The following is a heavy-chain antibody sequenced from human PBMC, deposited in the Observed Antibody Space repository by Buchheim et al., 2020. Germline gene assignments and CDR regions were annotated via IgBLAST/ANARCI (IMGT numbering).Heavy chain of an antibody. CDR1: GFMFRSFA. CDR2: ITNTGDDT. CDR3: AKSQRGSGGY. J-gene: IGHJ4*02. D-gene: IGHD3-10*01. Sequence: EVQLLESGGGLVQPGGSLRLSCAASGFMFRSFAMSWVRQAPGKGLEWVSVITNTGDDTYDADSVKGRFTISRDTSKNTLYLQMNSLRAEDTAVYYCAKSQRGSGGYWGQGTL. V-gene: IGHV3-23*01.